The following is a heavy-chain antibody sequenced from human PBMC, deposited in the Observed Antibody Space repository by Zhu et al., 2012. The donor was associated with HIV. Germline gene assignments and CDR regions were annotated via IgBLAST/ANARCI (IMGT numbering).Heavy chain of an antibody. CDR1: GGSISSSNW. Sequence: QVQLQESGPGLVKPSGTLSLTCAASGGSISSSNWWSWVRQPPGAELEWIGEIHHSGSTNYNPSLKSRVTISIDKSKNQFSLKMKSVTAADTAVYYCARLHQWLARGXLWYFDLWGPGTRGHCLL. CDR2: IHHSGST. CDR3: ARLHQWLARGXLWYFDL. V-gene: IGHV4-4*02. J-gene: IGHJ2*01. D-gene: IGHD6-19*01.